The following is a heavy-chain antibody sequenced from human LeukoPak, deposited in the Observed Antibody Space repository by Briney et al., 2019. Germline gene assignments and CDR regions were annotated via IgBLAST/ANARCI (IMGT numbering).Heavy chain of an antibody. V-gene: IGHV4-61*02. CDR3: ARDYSYGAFDI. CDR2: IYTSGST. D-gene: IGHD5-18*01. J-gene: IGHJ3*02. CDR1: GGSISSSSYY. Sequence: SETLSLTCTVSGGSISSSSYYWSWIRQPAGKGLEWIGRIYTSGSTNYNPSLKSRVTMSVDTSKNQFSLKLSSVTAADTAVYYCARDYSYGAFDIWGQGTMVTVSS.